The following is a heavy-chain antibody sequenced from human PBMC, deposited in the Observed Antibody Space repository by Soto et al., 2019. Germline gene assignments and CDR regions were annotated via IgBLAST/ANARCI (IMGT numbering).Heavy chain of an antibody. CDR2: ISNGGSSI. Sequence: GGSLRLSCAASGFTFGDYDMSWIRQAPGKGLEWVSYISNGGSSIYYADSVKGRFTISRDNAKRSVFLQMNSLRAEDTAVYYCTRPCRYCNGGGPGNWFDPWGQGTLVTVSS. V-gene: IGHV3-11*01. CDR3: TRPCRYCNGGGPGNWFDP. D-gene: IGHD2-8*02. J-gene: IGHJ5*02. CDR1: GFTFGDYD.